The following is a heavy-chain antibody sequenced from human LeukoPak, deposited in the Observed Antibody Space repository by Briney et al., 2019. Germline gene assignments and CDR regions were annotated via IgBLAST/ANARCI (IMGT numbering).Heavy chain of an antibody. J-gene: IGHJ6*03. D-gene: IGHD3-3*01. CDR3: VRGSLASGVVVYYYYYLDV. CDR2: ISASRDIT. CDR1: GFTFSNFA. V-gene: IGHV3-48*01. Sequence: GGSLRLSCVASGFTFSNFAMNWVRQAPGMGLEWLSYISASRDITYYADSVKGRFTISRDNAKNSLYLQMNSLRAEDTAVYYCVRGSLASGVVVYYYYYLDVWGKGTTVTVSS.